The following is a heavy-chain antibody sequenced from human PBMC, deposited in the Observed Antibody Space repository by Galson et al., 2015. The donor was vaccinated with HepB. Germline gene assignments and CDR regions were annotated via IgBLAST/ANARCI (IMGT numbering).Heavy chain of an antibody. CDR1: GFTFSNYA. Sequence: SLRLSCAASGFTFSNYAIHWVRQAPGKGLEWVAVISYDGSNKYYADSVKGRFTISRDNSKNTLYLQMNSLRAEDTAVYYCAKDYRTHYESSGYFLGDYYYYGMDVWGQGTTVSVSS. D-gene: IGHD3-22*01. J-gene: IGHJ6*02. CDR3: AKDYRTHYESSGYFLGDYYYYGMDV. V-gene: IGHV3-30*18. CDR2: ISYDGSNK.